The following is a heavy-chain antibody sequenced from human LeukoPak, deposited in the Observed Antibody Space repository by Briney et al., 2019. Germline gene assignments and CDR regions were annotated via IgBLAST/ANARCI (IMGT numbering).Heavy chain of an antibody. CDR2: ISAYNGNT. J-gene: IGHJ4*02. Sequence: ASVKVSCKASGYSFTGYYMHWVRQAPGQGLEWMGWISAYNGNTNYAQKLQGRVTMTTDTSTSTAYMELRSLRSDDTAVYYCASGAAAGNFDYWGQGTLVTVSS. V-gene: IGHV1-18*04. CDR1: GYSFTGYY. CDR3: ASGAAAGNFDY. D-gene: IGHD6-13*01.